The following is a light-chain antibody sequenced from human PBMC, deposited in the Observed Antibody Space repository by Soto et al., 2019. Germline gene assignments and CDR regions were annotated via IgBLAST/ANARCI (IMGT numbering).Light chain of an antibody. J-gene: IGLJ1*01. CDR1: SSDVGGYNF. Sequence: QSVLTQPPSASGSPGQSVTISCTGTSSDVGGYNFVSWYQQYPGKVPKLMVYEVNKRPSGVPDRFSGSKSGNTASLTVSGLQAEDEADYYCTSYAGGNYVFGTGTKLTVL. CDR2: EVN. V-gene: IGLV2-8*01. CDR3: TSYAGGNYV.